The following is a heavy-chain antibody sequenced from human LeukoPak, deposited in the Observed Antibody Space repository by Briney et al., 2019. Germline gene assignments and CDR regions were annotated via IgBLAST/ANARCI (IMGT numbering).Heavy chain of an antibody. CDR2: ISGSGTDT. CDR1: GFEFSIHD. CDR3: ARWYGAAGHFYYYYYGMDV. V-gene: IGHV3-23*01. D-gene: IGHD6-13*01. Sequence: QPGGSLRLSCVASGFEFSIHDMSWGRQAPGKGPEWVSSISGSGTDTYYTDSAKGRFTISRDTSKNTLYMQMNNLRVEDTAVYYCARWYGAAGHFYYYYYGMDVWGQGTTVTVSS. J-gene: IGHJ6*02.